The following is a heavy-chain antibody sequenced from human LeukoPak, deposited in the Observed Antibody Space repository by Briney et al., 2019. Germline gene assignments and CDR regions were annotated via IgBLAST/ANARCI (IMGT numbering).Heavy chain of an antibody. V-gene: IGHV3-30-3*01. CDR2: ISYDDGSNK. CDR1: GFTFSNYA. Sequence: QPGRSLRLSCAASGFTFSNYAMYWVRQAPGKGLEWVAVISYDDGSNKYYADSVKGRFTISRDSSKSTLYLQMNSLRPEDTAVYYCARAEPSSSSDFWGQGTLVTVSS. D-gene: IGHD6-6*01. J-gene: IGHJ4*02. CDR3: ARAEPSSSSDF.